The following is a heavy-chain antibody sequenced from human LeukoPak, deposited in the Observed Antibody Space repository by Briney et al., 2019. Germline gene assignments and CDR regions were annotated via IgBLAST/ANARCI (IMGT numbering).Heavy chain of an antibody. CDR1: GFTFSSYW. Sequence: TGGSLRLSCAASGFTFSSYWMSWVRQAPGKGLEWVANIKQDGSEKYYVDSVKGRFTISRDNAKNSLYLQMNSLRAEDTAVYYCARDMRFGTLMITFGGVIGFDYWGQGTLVTVSS. D-gene: IGHD3-16*02. J-gene: IGHJ4*02. V-gene: IGHV3-7*01. CDR2: IKQDGSEK. CDR3: ARDMRFGTLMITFGGVIGFDY.